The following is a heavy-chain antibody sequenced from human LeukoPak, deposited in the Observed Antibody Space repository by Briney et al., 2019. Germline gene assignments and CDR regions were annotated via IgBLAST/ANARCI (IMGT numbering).Heavy chain of an antibody. CDR1: GGSVSSGSYC. Sequence: SETLSLTCTVSGGSVSSGSYCWSWIRQPPGKGLEWIGYIYYSGSTNYNPSLKSRVTISVDTSKNQFSLKLSSVTAADTAVYYCARLAAEDDAFDIWGQGTMVTVSS. J-gene: IGHJ3*02. CDR2: IYYSGST. CDR3: ARLAAEDDAFDI. D-gene: IGHD6-13*01. V-gene: IGHV4-61*01.